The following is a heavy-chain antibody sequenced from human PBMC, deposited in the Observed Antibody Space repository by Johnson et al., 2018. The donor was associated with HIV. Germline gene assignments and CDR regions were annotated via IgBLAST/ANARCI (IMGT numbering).Heavy chain of an antibody. CDR2: IYDGGTT. V-gene: IGHV3-66*01. D-gene: IGHD4-17*01. J-gene: IGHJ3*01. CDR3: TTGTTVPTWD. Sequence: VQLVESGGGLVQPGGSLRLSCAASGFTVSSNYMSWVRQAPGKGLEWVSFIYDGGTTYYADSVKGRLPISRDNSKNTLYLQMNSLKTEDTAVYYCTTGTTVPTWDWGQGTMVTVSS. CDR1: GFTVSSNY.